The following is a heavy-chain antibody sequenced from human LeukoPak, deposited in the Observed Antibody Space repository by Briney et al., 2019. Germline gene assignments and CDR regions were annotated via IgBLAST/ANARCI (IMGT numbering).Heavy chain of an antibody. V-gene: IGHV4-34*01. CDR3: ARSLPNRDLDY. J-gene: IGHJ4*02. CDR2: INHSGST. Sequence: SETLSLTCAVYGGSFSGYYWSWIRQPPGKGLEWIGEINHSGSTNYNPSLKSRVTISVDTSKNQFSLKLSSVTAADTAVYYCARSLPNRDLDYWGQGTLVTVSS. CDR1: GGSFSGYY. D-gene: IGHD3-10*01.